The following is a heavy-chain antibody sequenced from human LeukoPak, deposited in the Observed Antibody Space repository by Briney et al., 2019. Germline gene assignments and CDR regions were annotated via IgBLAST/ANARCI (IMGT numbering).Heavy chain of an antibody. J-gene: IGHJ6*04. CDR3: ARDLGGSSTVRGENYYYYYGMDV. Sequence: GGSLRLSCAASGFTFSSYSMNWVRQAPGKGLEWVSSISSSSSYIYYADSVKGRFTISRDNAKNSLYLQMNSLRAEDTAVYYCARDLGGSSTVRGENYYYYYGMDVWGKGTTVTVSS. V-gene: IGHV3-21*01. CDR2: ISSSSSYI. D-gene: IGHD6-13*01. CDR1: GFTFSSYS.